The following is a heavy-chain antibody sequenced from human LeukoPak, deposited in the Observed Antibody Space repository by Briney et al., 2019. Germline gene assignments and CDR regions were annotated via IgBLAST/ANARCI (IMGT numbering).Heavy chain of an antibody. CDR3: ARALSGYSGYDYPTQFDY. V-gene: IGHV1-69*06. Sequence: SVKVSCKASGGTFSSYAISWVRQAPGQGLEWMGGIIPIFGTANYAQKFQGRVTITADKSTSTAYMELSSLRSEDTAVYYCARALSGYSGYDYPTQFDYWGQGTLVTVSS. J-gene: IGHJ4*02. D-gene: IGHD5-12*01. CDR1: GGTFSSYA. CDR2: IIPIFGTA.